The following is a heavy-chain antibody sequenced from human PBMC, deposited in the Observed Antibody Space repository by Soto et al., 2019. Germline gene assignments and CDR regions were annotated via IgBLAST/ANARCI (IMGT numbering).Heavy chain of an antibody. CDR3: SRGTYYPQSSGLHADY. CDR1: GFTFNDYA. V-gene: IGHV3-30*03. D-gene: IGHD3-22*01. CDR2: ISSDGHHQ. J-gene: IGHJ4*02. Sequence: PGGSLRLSCATSGFTFNDYAMYWVRQAPGQGLEWVAMISSDGHHQFYVDNLRGRFTVSRDNSKNTLFLQMNSLRPEDMAVYYCSRGTYYPQSSGLHADYWGPGTVVTVS.